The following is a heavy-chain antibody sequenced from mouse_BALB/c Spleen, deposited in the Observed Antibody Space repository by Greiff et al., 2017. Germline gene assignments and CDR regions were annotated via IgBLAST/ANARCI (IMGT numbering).Heavy chain of an antibody. Sequence: EVKLVESGGGLVKPGGSLKLSCAASGFTFSSYAMSWVRQTPEKRLEWVATISSGGSYTYYPDSVKGRFTISRDNAKNTLYLQMSSLRSEDTAMYYCARHDEVLAWFAYWGQGTLVTVSA. CDR1: GFTFSSYA. J-gene: IGHJ3*01. CDR2: ISSGGSYT. CDR3: ARHDEVLAWFAY. V-gene: IGHV5-9-3*01.